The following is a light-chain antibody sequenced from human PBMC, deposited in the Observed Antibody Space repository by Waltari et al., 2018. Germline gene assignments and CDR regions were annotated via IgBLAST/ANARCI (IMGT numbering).Light chain of an antibody. CDR3: QHYVRLPVT. CDR2: GAS. Sequence: EIVLTQSPGTLSLSPGERAPLSCRTSQSVGRTLAWYQQKPGQAPSLLIYGASIRATGTPDRFSGSGSWTDFSLTISRLEPEDFAVYYCQHYVRLPVTFGQGTKVEIK. CDR1: QSVGRT. V-gene: IGKV3-20*01. J-gene: IGKJ1*01.